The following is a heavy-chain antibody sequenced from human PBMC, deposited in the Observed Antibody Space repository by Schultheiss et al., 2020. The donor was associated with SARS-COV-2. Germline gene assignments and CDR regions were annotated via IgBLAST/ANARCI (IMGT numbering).Heavy chain of an antibody. V-gene: IGHV4-38-2*01. J-gene: IGHJ6*02. CDR2: VRLSGST. CDR1: GYSISSGYY. CDR3: ARVDLETALVGGLDV. Sequence: SETLSLTCAVSGYSISSGYYWGWIRQPPGKGLEWIGYVRLSGSTDYNPSLKSRVTISVDTSKNQFSLKLSSVSAADTAVYYCARVDLETALVGGLDVWGQGSTVTVSS. D-gene: IGHD5-18*01.